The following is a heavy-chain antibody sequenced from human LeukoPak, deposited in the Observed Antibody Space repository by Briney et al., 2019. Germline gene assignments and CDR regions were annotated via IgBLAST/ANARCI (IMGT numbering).Heavy chain of an antibody. V-gene: IGHV4-39*01. CDR3: ARHKAGADHVEY. CDR2: VYDNGDT. CDR1: GGSISSSSHY. Sequence: PSETLSLTCSVSGGSISSSSHYWGWIRQPPGKGLVWIGSVYDNGDTYSSPSLKCRFTASADTSNNHFSLRLSSVTAADTAVYYCARHKAGADHVEYWGQGILVTVSS. D-gene: IGHD6-19*01. J-gene: IGHJ4*02.